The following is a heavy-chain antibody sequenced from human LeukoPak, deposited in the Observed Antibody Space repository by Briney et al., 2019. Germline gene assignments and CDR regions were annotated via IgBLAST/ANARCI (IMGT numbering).Heavy chain of an antibody. CDR2: IHDTGSS. Sequence: PSETLSLTCSVSDGSISRSYWSWIRRPPGKGLEWIGYIHDTGSSNYNPSLKSRVAISVDTSKSQFSLKLSSVTAADTAVYYCARGYSGHPYYFDYWGQGTLVTVSS. CDR3: ARGYSGHPYYFDY. CDR1: DGSISRSY. D-gene: IGHD1-26*01. J-gene: IGHJ4*02. V-gene: IGHV4-59*01.